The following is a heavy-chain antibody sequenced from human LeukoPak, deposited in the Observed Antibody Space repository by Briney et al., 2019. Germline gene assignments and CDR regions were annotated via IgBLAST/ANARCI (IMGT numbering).Heavy chain of an antibody. Sequence: SETLSLTCTVSGGSISSYYWSWIRQPPGKGLEWIGYIYYSGSTNYNPSLKSRVTILVDTSKNQFSLKLSSVTAADTAVYYCARDERDSSPGAFDIWGQGTLVTVSS. D-gene: IGHD3-9*01. V-gene: IGHV4-59*12. J-gene: IGHJ4*02. CDR2: IYYSGST. CDR3: ARDERDSSPGAFDI. CDR1: GGSISSYY.